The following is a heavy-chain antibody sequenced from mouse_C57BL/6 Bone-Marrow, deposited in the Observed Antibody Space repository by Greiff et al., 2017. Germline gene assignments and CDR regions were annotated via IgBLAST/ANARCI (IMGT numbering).Heavy chain of an antibody. Sequence: QVQLQQPGTELVKPGASVKLSCKASGYTFTSYWMHWVKQRPGQGLEWIGNINPRNGGTNYNEKFKSKATLPVEKSSSTAYMQLSSLTSEDSAVYYCARTVLLLPYYAIDYWGQGTSVTVSS. CDR3: ARTVLLLPYYAIDY. D-gene: IGHD2-3*01. J-gene: IGHJ4*01. CDR1: GYTFTSYW. CDR2: INPRNGGT. V-gene: IGHV1-53*01.